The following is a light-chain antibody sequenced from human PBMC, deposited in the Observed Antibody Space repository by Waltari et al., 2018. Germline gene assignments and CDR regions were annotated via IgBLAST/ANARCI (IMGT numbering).Light chain of an antibody. CDR1: QTIWNSH. J-gene: IGKJ4*01. CDR3: HQYDTSPLT. Sequence: ETVLTQSPGTLSLSPGERATLSCRASQTIWNSHLGLYQQKPGQAPRLLIYGASTRATGIPDRFSGSGSGTDFSLTISRLEPEDFAVYYCHQYDTSPLTFGGGTRVDIK. V-gene: IGKV3-20*01. CDR2: GAS.